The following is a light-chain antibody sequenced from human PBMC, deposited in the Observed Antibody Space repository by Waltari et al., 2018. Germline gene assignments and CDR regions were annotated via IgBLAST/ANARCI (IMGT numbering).Light chain of an antibody. V-gene: IGKV1-12*01. CDR3: QQYNSVPLT. CDR2: KAS. Sequence: GDRVTITCRASQGISSWLVWYQQKPGKAPKVLIYKASSLQSGVPSRFSGSGSGTDFTLTISSLQPEDFATYYCQQYNSVPLTFGGGTKVESK. J-gene: IGKJ4*01. CDR1: QGISSW.